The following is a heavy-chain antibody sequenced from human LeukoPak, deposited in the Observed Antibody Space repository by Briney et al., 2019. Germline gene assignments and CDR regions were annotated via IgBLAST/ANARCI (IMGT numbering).Heavy chain of an antibody. J-gene: IGHJ4*02. V-gene: IGHV3-23*01. Sequence: GGSLRLSCAASGFTFSSYAMSWVRQTPGKGLEWVSTISASGGSTYYADSVKGRFTISRDNSKNTLYLQMNSLRAEDTAVYYCTKVYYGSGSYSHLDYWGQGTLVTVSS. CDR1: GFTFSSYA. CDR2: ISASGGST. CDR3: TKVYYGSGSYSHLDY. D-gene: IGHD3-10*01.